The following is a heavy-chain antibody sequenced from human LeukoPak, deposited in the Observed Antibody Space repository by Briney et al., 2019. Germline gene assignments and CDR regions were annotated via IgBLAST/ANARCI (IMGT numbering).Heavy chain of an antibody. V-gene: IGHV4-61*02. J-gene: IGHJ5*02. CDR1: GDSISSGTDY. CDR2: IYTTGIT. D-gene: IGHD6-6*01. CDR3: AREFLASRRNWVDP. Sequence: SETLSLTCAAPGDSISSGTDYWSWIRQPAGQGLEWIGRIYTTGITNYNPSLKSRVTISVDTSKNQFSLNLTSVTAADTAVYYCAREFLASRRNWVDPWGQGILVTVSS.